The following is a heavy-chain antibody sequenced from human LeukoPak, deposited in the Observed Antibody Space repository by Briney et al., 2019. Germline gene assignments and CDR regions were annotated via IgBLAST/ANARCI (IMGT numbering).Heavy chain of an antibody. J-gene: IGHJ5*02. CDR1: GGSISSSSYY. Sequence: SETLSLTCTVSGGSISSSSYYWGRIRQPPGKGLEWIGSIYYSGSTYYNPSHKSRVTISVDTSKKQFSLKLSSVTAADTAVYYCARHDYGGVNWFDPWGQGTLVTVSS. CDR3: ARHDYGGVNWFDP. D-gene: IGHD4-23*01. CDR2: IYYSGST. V-gene: IGHV4-39*01.